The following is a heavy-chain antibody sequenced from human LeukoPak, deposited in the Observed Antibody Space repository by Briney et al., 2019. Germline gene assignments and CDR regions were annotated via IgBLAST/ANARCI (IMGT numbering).Heavy chain of an antibody. CDR3: ARQAYSSNLGWFDP. V-gene: IGHV4-39*01. Sequence: SETLSLTCTVSGGSISSSYYYWGWIRQPPGKGLELIGSIYYSGSTYYNPSLKSRVTISVDTSKNQFSLKLSSVTAADTAVYYCARQAYSSNLGWFDPWGQGTLVTVSS. CDR2: IYYSGST. D-gene: IGHD6-13*01. CDR1: GGSISSSYYY. J-gene: IGHJ5*02.